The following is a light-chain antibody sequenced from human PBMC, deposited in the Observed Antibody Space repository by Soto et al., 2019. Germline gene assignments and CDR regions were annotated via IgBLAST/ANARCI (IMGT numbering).Light chain of an antibody. CDR1: SSDVGFYNF. CDR2: EVT. J-gene: IGLJ1*01. Sequence: ALAQPPSASGSPGQSLTISCTGTSSDVGFYNFVSWYQQRPGKAPKLVIYEVTKRPSGVPDRFSGSKSGSTASLTVSGLQADDEADYYCASYAGTKLFVFGSGTKVTVL. CDR3: ASYAGTKLFV. V-gene: IGLV2-8*01.